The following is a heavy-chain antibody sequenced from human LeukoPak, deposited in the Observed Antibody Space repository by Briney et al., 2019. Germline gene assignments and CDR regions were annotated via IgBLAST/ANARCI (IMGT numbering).Heavy chain of an antibody. J-gene: IGHJ4*02. Sequence: PGGSLRLSCTVSGLTFGDYAVSWVRQAPGEGLEWLSAINGRGITYYAGSVKGRFTISRDNSENTLYLQMNSLTVDDTAVYFCAKERQTGDYFASDYWGQGTLVTVSS. CDR1: GLTFGDYA. CDR2: INGRGIT. D-gene: IGHD4-17*01. V-gene: IGHV3-23*01. CDR3: AKERQTGDYFASDY.